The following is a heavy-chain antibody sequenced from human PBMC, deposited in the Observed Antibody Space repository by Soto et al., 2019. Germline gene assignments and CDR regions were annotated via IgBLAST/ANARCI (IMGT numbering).Heavy chain of an antibody. CDR1: GGTFSSYA. CDR2: IIPIFGTA. V-gene: IGHV1-69*01. Sequence: QVQLVQSGAEVKKPGSSVKVSCKASGGTFSSYAISWVRQAPGQGLEWMGGIIPIFGTANYAQKFQGRVTITAGESTSTGYMGVSRLRSEGTAVYYCARGGGPIVVGPAAISWFDPWGQGTLVTVSS. CDR3: ARGGGPIVVGPAAISWFDP. J-gene: IGHJ5*02. D-gene: IGHD2-2*01.